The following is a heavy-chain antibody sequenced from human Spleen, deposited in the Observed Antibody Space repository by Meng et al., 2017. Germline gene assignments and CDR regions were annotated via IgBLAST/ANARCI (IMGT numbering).Heavy chain of an antibody. CDR3: ANSVANFDH. CDR1: GGTFSSYT. J-gene: IGHJ4*02. D-gene: IGHD5-12*01. V-gene: IGHV1-69*09. Sequence: QVQLVQSGAEVKKPGSSVKVSCKASGGTFSSYTISWVRQAPGQGLEWMGRIIPILGIANYAQKFQGRVTMTRDTSISTAYMELSRLKFDDTAVYYCANSVANFDHWGQGTLVTVSS. CDR2: IIPILGIA.